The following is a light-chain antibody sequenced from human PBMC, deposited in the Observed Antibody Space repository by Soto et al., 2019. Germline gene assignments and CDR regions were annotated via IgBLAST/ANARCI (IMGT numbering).Light chain of an antibody. Sequence: QSALTQPASVSGSPGQSITLSCTGTSSDVGVYNYVSWYQQHPGKAPKLMIYDVSNRPSGVSNRFSGSKSGNTASLTISGLQAEDEADYYCSSYTSSSTLPYVFGTGTKLTVL. V-gene: IGLV2-14*01. CDR2: DVS. CDR1: SSDVGVYNY. CDR3: SSYTSSSTLPYV. J-gene: IGLJ1*01.